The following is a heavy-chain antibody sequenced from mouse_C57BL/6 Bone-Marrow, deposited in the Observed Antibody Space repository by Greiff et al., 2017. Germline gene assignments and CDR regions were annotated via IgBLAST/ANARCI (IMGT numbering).Heavy chain of an antibody. J-gene: IGHJ4*01. CDR1: GYTFTSYW. Sequence: QVQLKESGAELVMPGASVKLSCKASGYTFTSYWMHWVKQRPGQGLEWIGEIDPSDSYTNYNQKFKGKSTLTVDKSSSTAYMQLSSLTSEDSAVYYCARTAYYSNYGAMDYWGQGTSVTVSS. D-gene: IGHD2-5*01. CDR3: ARTAYYSNYGAMDY. V-gene: IGHV1-69*01. CDR2: IDPSDSYT.